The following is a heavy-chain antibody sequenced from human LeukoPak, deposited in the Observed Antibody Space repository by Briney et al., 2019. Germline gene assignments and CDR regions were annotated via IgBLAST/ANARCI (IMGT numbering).Heavy chain of an antibody. CDR3: AKRVHSASWYAAFDY. CDR1: GFTFSASA. CDR2: ISSNSGTT. D-gene: IGHD6-13*01. J-gene: IGHJ4*02. Sequence: PGGSLKLSCAASGFTFSASAMHWVRQASGKGLEWVSGISSNSGTTYYADSVKGRFTISRDNSKNTLYLQMNSLRAEDTAVYYCAKRVHSASWYAAFDYWGQGTLVTVSS. V-gene: IGHV3-23*01.